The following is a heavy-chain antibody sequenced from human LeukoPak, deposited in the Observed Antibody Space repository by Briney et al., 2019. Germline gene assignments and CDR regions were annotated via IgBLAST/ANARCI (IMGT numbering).Heavy chain of an antibody. V-gene: IGHV4-38-2*02. CDR3: ARQKMTTRDYGFHY. J-gene: IGHJ4*02. CDR1: GYSISSDYY. Sequence: PSETLSLTCTVSGYSISSDYYWSWIRQPPGKGLEWIGEINHSGSTNYNPSLKSRVTISVDTSKNQFSLKLSSVTAADTAVYYCARQKMTTRDYGFHYWGQGTLVTVSS. CDR2: INHSGST. D-gene: IGHD4-17*01.